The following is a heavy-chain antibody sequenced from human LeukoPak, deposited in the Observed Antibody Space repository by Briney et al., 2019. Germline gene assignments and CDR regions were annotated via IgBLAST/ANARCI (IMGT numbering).Heavy chain of an antibody. CDR2: IKSDGSDT. CDR3: ARDLNYRFDY. D-gene: IGHD4-11*01. CDR1: GFTFSRYG. J-gene: IGHJ4*02. V-gene: IGHV3-74*01. Sequence: GGSLRLSCAASGFTFSRYGMHWVRQAPGEGLVWVSRIKSDGSDTTYADSVKGRFTISRDNTKNTLYLQMNSLRAEDTAVYYCARDLNYRFDYWGQGTLVTVSS.